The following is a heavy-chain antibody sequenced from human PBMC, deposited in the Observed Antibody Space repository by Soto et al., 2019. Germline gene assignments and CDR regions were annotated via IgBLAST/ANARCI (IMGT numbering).Heavy chain of an antibody. CDR1: GFTFSSYA. V-gene: IGHV3-30-3*01. J-gene: IGHJ3*02. D-gene: IGHD6-13*01. CDR2: ISYDGSNK. Sequence: QVQLVESGGGVVQPGRSLRLSCAASGFTFSSYAMHWVRQAPGKGLEWVAVISYDGSNKYYADSVKGRFTISRDNSKNTLYLQMNSLRAEDTAVYYCAREYMAAAGTRGAFDIWGQGTMVTVSS. CDR3: AREYMAAAGTRGAFDI.